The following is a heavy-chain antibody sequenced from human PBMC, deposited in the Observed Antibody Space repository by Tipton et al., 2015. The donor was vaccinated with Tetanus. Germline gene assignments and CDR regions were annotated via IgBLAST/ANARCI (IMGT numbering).Heavy chain of an antibody. Sequence: QVQLVQSGGGLVKPGGSLRLSCAASGFTFSDYYMGWIRQAQAPGKGLEWVSYISYSGSSIYYTDSVKGRFTISRDNAKNSLYLQMNSLRAEDTAVYYCARSNKRACDWFDPWGQGTLVTVSS. CDR3: ARSNKRACDWFDP. J-gene: IGHJ5*02. CDR2: ISYSGSSI. V-gene: IGHV3-11*01. CDR1: GFTFSDYY.